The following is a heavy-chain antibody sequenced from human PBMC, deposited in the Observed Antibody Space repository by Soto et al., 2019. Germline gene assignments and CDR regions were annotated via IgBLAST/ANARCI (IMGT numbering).Heavy chain of an antibody. CDR3: ARDQAVAGTVRFDP. J-gene: IGHJ5*02. V-gene: IGHV1-18*01. Sequence: QVQLVQSGAEVKNSGASVKVSCKASGYTFTSYGFSWVRQAPGQGLEWMGWISASNGNTNYAQKLQGRVTMTTDTSTGTAYMELRSLRSDDTATYYCARDQAVAGTVRFDPWGQGTLVTVSS. D-gene: IGHD6-19*01. CDR2: ISASNGNT. CDR1: GYTFTSYG.